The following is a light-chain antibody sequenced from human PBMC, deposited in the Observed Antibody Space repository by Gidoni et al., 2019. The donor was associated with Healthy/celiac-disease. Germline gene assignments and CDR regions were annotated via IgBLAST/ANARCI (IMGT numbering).Light chain of an antibody. CDR2: GAS. Sequence: EIVMTQSPATLPVSPGERATLSCRASQSVSSNLAWYQQKPGQAPRLLIFGASTRAPGIPARFSGSGSGTEFTLTISSLQSEDFAVYYCQQYNNWPPWTFGQGTKVEIK. CDR1: QSVSSN. CDR3: QQYNNWPPWT. V-gene: IGKV3-15*01. J-gene: IGKJ1*01.